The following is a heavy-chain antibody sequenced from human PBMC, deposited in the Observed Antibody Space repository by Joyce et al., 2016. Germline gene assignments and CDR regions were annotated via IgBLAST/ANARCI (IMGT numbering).Heavy chain of an antibody. CDR2: INPNSGGT. J-gene: IGHJ6*02. D-gene: IGHD4-17*01. Sequence: QVQLVHSGTKVKKPGASVKVSCKASGYTFTGYYMHWVRQAPGQGLEWMGWINPNSGGTNYAQKFQGRVTMTRDTSISTAYMELSRLRSDDTAVYYCARDTNDYGDYGWGGYGMDVWGQGTTVTVSS. CDR3: ARDTNDYGDYGWGGYGMDV. CDR1: GYTFTGYY. V-gene: IGHV1-2*02.